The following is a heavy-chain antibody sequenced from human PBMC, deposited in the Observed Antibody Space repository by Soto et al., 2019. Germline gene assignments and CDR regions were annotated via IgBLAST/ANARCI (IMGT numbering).Heavy chain of an antibody. CDR1: GFTFSSYA. V-gene: IGHV3-23*01. CDR2: ISGSGGST. D-gene: IGHD2-21*02. CDR3: AKDWEAYCGCDCYYDY. J-gene: IGHJ4*02. Sequence: EVQLLESGGGLVQPGGSLRLSCAASGFTFSSYAMSWVRQAPGKGLEWVSAISGSGGSTYYADSVKGRFTISRDNSKSTLYLQMNSLRDEDTAVYYCAKDWEAYCGCDCYYDYWGQGTLVTVSS.